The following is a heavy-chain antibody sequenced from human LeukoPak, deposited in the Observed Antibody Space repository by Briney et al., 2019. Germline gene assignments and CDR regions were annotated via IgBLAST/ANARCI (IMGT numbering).Heavy chain of an antibody. CDR1: GFTFSDYY. CDR3: ARAWRTTVTTLGY. Sequence: GGSLRLSCAASGFTFSDYYMSWIRQAPGKGLKWISYISSSSSYTNYADSVKGRFTISRDNAKNSLYLQMNSLRAEDTAVYYCARAWRTTVTTLGYWGQGTLVTVSS. CDR2: ISSSSSYT. V-gene: IGHV3-11*05. D-gene: IGHD4-17*01. J-gene: IGHJ4*02.